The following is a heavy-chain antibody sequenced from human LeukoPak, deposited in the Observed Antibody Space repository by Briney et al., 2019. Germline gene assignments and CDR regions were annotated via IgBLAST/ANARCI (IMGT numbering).Heavy chain of an antibody. V-gene: IGHV4-59*08. J-gene: IGHJ4*02. CDR2: IYYSGST. CDR3: ARQELPAAPLDS. D-gene: IGHD2-2*01. Sequence: PSETLSLTCTVSGGSISSYYWSWIRQPPGKGLEWIGYIYYSGSTNYNPSLKSRVTISVDTSKNQFSLKLSSVTAADTAVYYCARQELPAAPLDSWGQETLVTVSS. CDR1: GGSISSYY.